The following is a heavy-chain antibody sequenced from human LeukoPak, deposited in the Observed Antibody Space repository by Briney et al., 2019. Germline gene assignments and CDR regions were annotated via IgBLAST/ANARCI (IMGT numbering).Heavy chain of an antibody. CDR1: GFTFSSNG. V-gene: IGHV3-30*02. CDR2: IRYDGSNK. Sequence: GGSLRLSCAASGFTFSSNGMHWVRQAPGKGLEWVAFIRYDGSNKYYADSVKGRFTISRDNSKNTLYLQMNSLRAEDTAVYYCAKDPPLGYCSSTSCSSMAWGQGTLVTVSS. J-gene: IGHJ5*02. D-gene: IGHD2-2*01. CDR3: AKDPPLGYCSSTSCSSMA.